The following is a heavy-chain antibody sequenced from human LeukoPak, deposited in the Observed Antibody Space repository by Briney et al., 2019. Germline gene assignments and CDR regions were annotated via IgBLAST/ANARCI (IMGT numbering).Heavy chain of an antibody. CDR3: ARVVYYDILTGHEHFDY. CDR1: GYTFTGYY. CDR2: INPNSGGT. D-gene: IGHD3-9*01. J-gene: IGHJ4*02. V-gene: IGHV1-2*02. Sequence: ASVKVSCKASGYTFTGYYMHWVRQAPGQGLEWMGWINPNSGGTNYAQKFQGRVTMTRDTSISTAYMELSRLRSDDTAVYYCARVVYYDILTGHEHFDYWGQGTLVTVSS.